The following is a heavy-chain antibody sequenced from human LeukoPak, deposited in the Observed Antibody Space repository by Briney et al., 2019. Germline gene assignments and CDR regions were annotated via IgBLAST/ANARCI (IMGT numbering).Heavy chain of an antibody. Sequence: PGGSLRLSCAASGFTFSSYGMHWVRQAPGKGLEWVAVIWYDGSNKYYADSVKGRFTISRDNSKNTLYLQMNSLRAEDTAVYYCAKGVGSSWDSSGGAFDIWGQGTVVTVSS. V-gene: IGHV3-33*06. CDR1: GFTFSSYG. CDR3: AKGVGSSWDSSGGAFDI. J-gene: IGHJ3*02. CDR2: IWYDGSNK. D-gene: IGHD6-13*01.